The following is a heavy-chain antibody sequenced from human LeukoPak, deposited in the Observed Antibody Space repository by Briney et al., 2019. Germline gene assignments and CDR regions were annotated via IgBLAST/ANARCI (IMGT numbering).Heavy chain of an antibody. Sequence: GGSLRRSSAASGFTFCSYRRSWVRHAPGKGLEGVANIYEDGSGNNYVDTVKGRFTISRYNAKNSLYLQMNSLRAEDKAVYYCERERAETESDFDKWGEGTMVTVSS. D-gene: IGHD1-14*01. J-gene: IGHJ3*02. V-gene: IGHV3-7*01. CDR1: GFTFCSYR. CDR2: IYEDGSGN. CDR3: ERERAETESDFDK.